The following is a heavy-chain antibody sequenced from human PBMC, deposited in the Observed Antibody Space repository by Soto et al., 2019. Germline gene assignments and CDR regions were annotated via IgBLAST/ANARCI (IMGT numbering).Heavy chain of an antibody. CDR2: ISWNSGSM. Sequence: VQLVESGGGLVQPGKSLRLSCAASGFTFHDFAMHWVRQAPGKGLEWVSGISWNSGSMGYADSVNGRVIISRDNAINSLYLQMNSLRAEDTALYYCAKDKGYNWNDVAAFDIWGQGTMVTVSS. CDR3: AKDKGYNWNDVAAFDI. CDR1: GFTFHDFA. D-gene: IGHD1-20*01. J-gene: IGHJ3*02. V-gene: IGHV3-9*01.